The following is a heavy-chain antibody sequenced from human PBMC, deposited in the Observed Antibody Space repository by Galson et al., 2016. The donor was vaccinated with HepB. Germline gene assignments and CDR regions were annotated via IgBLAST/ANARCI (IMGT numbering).Heavy chain of an antibody. V-gene: IGHV3-7*03. D-gene: IGHD6-19*01. Sequence: SLRLSCAASGFTLRVYWMSWVRQAPGKSLERVATIMVDGNEKYYVDSVMGRFTISGDNAKNSMYLQMNSLRAEDTAVYYCARDLSVWLRGIDSWGQGTLVTVSS. CDR1: GFTLRVYW. J-gene: IGHJ4*02. CDR2: IMVDGNEK. CDR3: ARDLSVWLRGIDS.